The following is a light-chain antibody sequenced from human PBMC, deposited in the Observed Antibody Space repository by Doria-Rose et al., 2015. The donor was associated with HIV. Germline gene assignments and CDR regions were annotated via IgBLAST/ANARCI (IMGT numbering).Light chain of an antibody. V-gene: IGKV3-20*01. Sequence: TPSPGTLSLSPGDRATLSCRASQSFSSTYLAWYQQKPGQAPSLLIYDGSTRATGIPDRFSASGSGTDFTLTINRLEPEDFALYYCHQYGTSWTFGQGTKVEI. CDR2: DGS. CDR1: QSFSSTY. CDR3: HQYGTSWT. J-gene: IGKJ1*01.